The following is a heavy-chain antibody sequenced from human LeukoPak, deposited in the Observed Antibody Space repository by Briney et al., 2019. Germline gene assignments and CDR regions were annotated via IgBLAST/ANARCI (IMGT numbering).Heavy chain of an antibody. CDR2: TNTDGSST. D-gene: IGHD1-26*01. CDR3: ARVIGWDEPFDI. J-gene: IGHJ3*02. CDR1: GFTLSNYW. V-gene: IGHV3-74*01. Sequence: PGGSLRLSCSASGFTLSNYWMHWVRQAPGKGLVWVSRTNTDGSSTNYADSVKGRFTVSRDNAKNTLYLQMNSLRAEDTAVYYCARVIGWDEPFDIWGQGTMVTVSS.